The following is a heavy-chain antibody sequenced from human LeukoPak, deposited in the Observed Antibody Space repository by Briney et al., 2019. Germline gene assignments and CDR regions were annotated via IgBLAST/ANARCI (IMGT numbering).Heavy chain of an antibody. D-gene: IGHD1-7*01. CDR2: IRSKANSYAT. Sequence: GGSLRLSCAASGFTFSGSAMHWVRQASGKGLEWVGRIRSKANSYATAYAASVKGRFTISRDDSKNTAYLQKNSLKTDDTAVYYCTRTRRTGTTLAYYYYGMDVWGQGTTVTVSS. V-gene: IGHV3-73*01. CDR1: GFTFSGSA. CDR3: TRTRRTGTTLAYYYYGMDV. J-gene: IGHJ6*02.